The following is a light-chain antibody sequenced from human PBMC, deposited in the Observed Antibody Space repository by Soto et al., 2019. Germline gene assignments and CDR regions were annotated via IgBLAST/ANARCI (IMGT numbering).Light chain of an antibody. CDR3: AAWDDSLNGPV. V-gene: IGLV1-36*01. CDR1: SSNIGNNA. Sequence: QSVLTQPPSVSAAPGQKVTISCSGSSSNIGNNAVNWYQQLPGKAPKLLIHDDNRESSGASHRFSGSNSGTSASLAISDLQSEDEAHYYCAAWDDSLNGPVFGGGTKLTVL. CDR2: DDN. J-gene: IGLJ3*02.